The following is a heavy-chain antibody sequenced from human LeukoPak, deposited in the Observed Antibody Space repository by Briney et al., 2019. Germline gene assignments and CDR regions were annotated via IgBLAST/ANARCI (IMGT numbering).Heavy chain of an antibody. Sequence: PSETLSLTCAVYGGSFSGYYWSWIRQPPGKGLEWIGEINHSGSTNYNPSLKSRVTISVDTSKNQFSLKLSSVTAADTAVYYCARRAAKMLRYFDWLLPIDYWGQGTLVTVSS. D-gene: IGHD3-9*01. CDR3: ARRAAKMLRYFDWLLPIDY. CDR2: INHSGST. CDR1: GGSFSGYY. V-gene: IGHV4-34*01. J-gene: IGHJ4*02.